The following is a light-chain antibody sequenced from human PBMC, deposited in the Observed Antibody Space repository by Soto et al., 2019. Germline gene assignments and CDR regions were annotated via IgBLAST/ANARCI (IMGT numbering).Light chain of an antibody. CDR2: GAS. CDR1: QTISSTF. V-gene: IGKV3-20*01. Sequence: IVSTHAPCALALSPGERAPLSCRASQTISSTFLAWYRQRPGQAPRLLIYGASSRATGIPDRFSGSGSGTEFTLTISSLQSEDFAVYFCQQHGSSPLTFGGGTKVDIK. CDR3: QQHGSSPLT. J-gene: IGKJ4*01.